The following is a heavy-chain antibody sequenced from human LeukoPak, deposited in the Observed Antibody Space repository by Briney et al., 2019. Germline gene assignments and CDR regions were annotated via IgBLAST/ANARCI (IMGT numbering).Heavy chain of an antibody. Sequence: SETLSLTCTVSGGSISSSSYYWGWIRQPPGKGLEWIGSIYYSGSTYYNPSLKSRVTISVDTSKNQFSLKLSSVTAADTAVYYCARVTSWWFGESTQRARRWFDPWGQGTLVTVSS. CDR3: ARVTSWWFGESTQRARRWFDP. CDR2: IYYSGST. V-gene: IGHV4-39*07. CDR1: GGSISSSSYY. D-gene: IGHD3-10*01. J-gene: IGHJ5*02.